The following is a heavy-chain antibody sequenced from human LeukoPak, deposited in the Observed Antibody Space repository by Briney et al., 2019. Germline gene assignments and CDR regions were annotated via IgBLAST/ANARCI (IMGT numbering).Heavy chain of an antibody. J-gene: IGHJ4*02. CDR3: AKDRGFTYYDILTGYPLGY. CDR2: ISGSGGST. V-gene: IGHV3-23*01. CDR1: GFTFSSYA. Sequence: PGGSLRLSCAASGFTFSSYAMSWVRQAPGKGLEWVSAISGSGGSTYYADSVKGRFTISRDNSKNTLYLQMNSLRAEDTAVYYCAKDRGFTYYDILTGYPLGYWGQGTLVTVSS. D-gene: IGHD3-9*01.